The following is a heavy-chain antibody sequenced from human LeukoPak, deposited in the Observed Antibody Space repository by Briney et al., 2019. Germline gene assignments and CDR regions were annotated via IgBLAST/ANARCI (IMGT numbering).Heavy chain of an antibody. CDR2: ISGSGGST. CDR1: GFTFSSYA. Sequence: GGSLRLSCAASGFTFSSYAMSWVRQAPGKGLEWVSAISGSGGSTYYADSVKGRFTISRDNSKNTLYLQMNSLRAEDTAVYYCAKDLFQYSSGWYVPAKAFDIWGQGTMVTVSS. CDR3: AKDLFQYSSGWYVPAKAFDI. V-gene: IGHV3-23*01. J-gene: IGHJ3*02. D-gene: IGHD6-13*01.